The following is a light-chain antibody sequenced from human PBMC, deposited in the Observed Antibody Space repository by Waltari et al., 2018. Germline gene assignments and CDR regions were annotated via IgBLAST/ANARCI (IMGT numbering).Light chain of an antibody. Sequence: QSVLTQPPSASGIPGQRVTISCSGSYSNIGRNAVNWYQQLPETAPKLLIYTDNQRPSGVPDRFSGSKSGTSASLAISGLQSEDEADYHCATWDDSLNAWVFGGGTKVTVL. CDR1: YSNIGRNA. CDR3: ATWDDSLNAWV. V-gene: IGLV1-44*01. J-gene: IGLJ3*02. CDR2: TDN.